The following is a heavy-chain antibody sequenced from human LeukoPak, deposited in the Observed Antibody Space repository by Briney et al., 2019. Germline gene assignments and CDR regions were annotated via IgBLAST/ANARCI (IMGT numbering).Heavy chain of an antibody. CDR1: GFTFSSYA. CDR3: ARPTWTNYMDV. Sequence: GGSLRLSCAASGFTFSSYAMNWVRQAPGKGLEWVAFISYDRSNKYYADSVKGRFTISRDNSKNTLYLQMNSLRAEDTAVYFCARPTWTNYMDVWGKGTAVTISS. CDR2: ISYDRSNK. V-gene: IGHV3-30*04. J-gene: IGHJ6*03. D-gene: IGHD3/OR15-3a*01.